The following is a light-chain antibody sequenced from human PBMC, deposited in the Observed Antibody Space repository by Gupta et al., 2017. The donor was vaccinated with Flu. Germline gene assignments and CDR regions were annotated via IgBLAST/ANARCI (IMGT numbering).Light chain of an antibody. V-gene: IGKV3-11*01. CDR1: QSGSRY. J-gene: IGKJ1*01. CDR2: NAS. CDR3: KHRRHWPCT. Sequence: ATLSSSPGDSATLYCWASQSGSRYVAWYQQKPGQAPRRLIYNASNRATGVPDRFSGSGSGTEFTLKISRREPEDVAVYYCKHRRHWPCTFGQGTKVEIK.